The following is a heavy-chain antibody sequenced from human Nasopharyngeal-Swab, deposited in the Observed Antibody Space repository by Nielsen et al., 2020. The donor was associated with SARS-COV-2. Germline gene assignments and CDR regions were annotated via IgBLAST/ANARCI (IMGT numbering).Heavy chain of an antibody. V-gene: IGHV3-30*03. CDR3: ARDLGSRALFPGWFGHYYYGMDV. D-gene: IGHD3-10*01. CDR1: GFTFSSYG. J-gene: IGHJ6*02. Sequence: GESLKISCAASGFTFSSYGMHWVRQAPGKGLEWVAVISYDGSNKYYADSVKGRFTISRDNSKNTLYLQMNSLRAEDTAVYYCARDLGSRALFPGWFGHYYYGMDVWGQGTTVTVSS. CDR2: ISYDGSNK.